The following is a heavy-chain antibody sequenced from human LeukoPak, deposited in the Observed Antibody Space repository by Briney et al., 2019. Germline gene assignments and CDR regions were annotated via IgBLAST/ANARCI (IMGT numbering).Heavy chain of an antibody. D-gene: IGHD6-13*01. Sequence: GGSLRLSCAASGFTFSSYAMSWVRQAPGKGLEWVSAISGSGGSTYYADSVKGRFTISRDDSKNTAYLQINSLKTEDTAVYYCTRQSSSWYFWFDPWGQGTLVTVSS. CDR1: GFTFSSYA. V-gene: IGHV3-23*01. J-gene: IGHJ5*02. CDR3: TRQSSSWYFWFDP. CDR2: ISGSGGST.